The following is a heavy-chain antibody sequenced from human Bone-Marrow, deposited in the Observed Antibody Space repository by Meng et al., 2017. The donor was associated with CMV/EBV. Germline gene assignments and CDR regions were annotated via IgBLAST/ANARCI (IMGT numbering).Heavy chain of an antibody. V-gene: IGHV3-21*04. CDR2: ISRSGSNT. D-gene: IGHD5/OR15-5a*01. Sequence: GGSLRLSCAASGFTFSSYAMNWFRQAPGKGLEWISTISRSGSNTYYADSVKGRFTISRDNAKNSLYLQINSLRAEDTDLYYCSKKAVSPPSLDNWFDPWGQGTLVTVSS. CDR1: GFTFSSYA. J-gene: IGHJ5*02. CDR3: SKKAVSPPSLDNWFDP.